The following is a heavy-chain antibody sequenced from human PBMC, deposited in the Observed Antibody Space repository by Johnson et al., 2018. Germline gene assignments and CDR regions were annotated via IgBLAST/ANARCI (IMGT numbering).Heavy chain of an antibody. D-gene: IGHD7-27*01. CDR3: ATESDGDSAFDL. J-gene: IGHJ3*01. V-gene: IGHV3-7*04. Sequence: VQLVESGGGLVQPGGSLRLSCGASGFTFSSYWMTWVRQAPGKGLEWVANIKQDATEKYYVDSVKGRFTISRDNAKNSLYLQMNSLRVEDTAVCYCATESDGDSAFDLWGQGTRVTVSS. CDR1: GFTFSSYW. CDR2: IKQDATEK.